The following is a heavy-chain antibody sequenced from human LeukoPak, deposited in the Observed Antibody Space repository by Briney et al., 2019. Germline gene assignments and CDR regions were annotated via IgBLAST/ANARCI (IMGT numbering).Heavy chain of an antibody. J-gene: IGHJ6*03. CDR2: ISYDGSNK. Sequence: PGGSLRLSCAASGFTFSSYEMNWVRQAPGKGLEWVAVISYDGSNKYYADSVKGRFTISRDNAKNSLYLQMNSLRAEDTAVYYCARLSVDCGGDCYYGYYYYYMDVWGKGTTVTISS. CDR3: ARLSVDCGGDCYYGYYYYYMDV. CDR1: GFTFSSYE. D-gene: IGHD2-21*02. V-gene: IGHV3-30*03.